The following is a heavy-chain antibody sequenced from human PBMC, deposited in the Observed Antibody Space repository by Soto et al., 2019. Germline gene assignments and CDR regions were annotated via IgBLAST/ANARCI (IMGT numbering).Heavy chain of an antibody. V-gene: IGHV2-5*01. CDR2: IYWNDDK. D-gene: IGHD4-17*01. J-gene: IGHJ5*02. CDR3: AHASFGDYGNWFDP. Sequence: SGPTLVNPTQPLTLTCTFSGFSLSTSGVGVGWIRQPPGKALEWLALIYWNDDKRYSPSLKSRLTITKDTSKNQVVLTMTNMDPVDTATYYCAHASFGDYGNWFDPWGQGTLVTVSS. CDR1: GFSLSTSGVG.